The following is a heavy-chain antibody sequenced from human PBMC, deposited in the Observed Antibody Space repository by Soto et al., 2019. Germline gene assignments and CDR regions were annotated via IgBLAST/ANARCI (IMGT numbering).Heavy chain of an antibody. CDR1: GGSISSYY. CDR3: ARGRGMYYYYGMDV. Sequence: SETLSLTCTVSGGSISSYYWSWIRQPPGKGLEWIGYIYYSGSTNYNPPLKSRVTISVDTSKNQFSLKLSSVTAADTAVYYCARGRGMYYYYGMDVWGQGTTVTVSS. D-gene: IGHD2-15*01. V-gene: IGHV4-59*01. CDR2: IYYSGST. J-gene: IGHJ6*02.